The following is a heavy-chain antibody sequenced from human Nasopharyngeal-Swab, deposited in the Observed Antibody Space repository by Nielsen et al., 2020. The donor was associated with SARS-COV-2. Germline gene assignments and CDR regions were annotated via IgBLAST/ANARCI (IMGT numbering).Heavy chain of an antibody. CDR3: ARARPVYYYGSGSYFDGWGWFDP. J-gene: IGHJ5*02. V-gene: IGHV5-51*01. D-gene: IGHD3-10*01. CDR2: IYPGDSDT. Sequence: VRQMPGKGLEWMGIIYPGDSDTRYSPSFQGQVTISADKSISTAYLQWSSLKASHTAMYYCARARPVYYYGSGSYFDGWGWFDPWGQGTLVTVSS.